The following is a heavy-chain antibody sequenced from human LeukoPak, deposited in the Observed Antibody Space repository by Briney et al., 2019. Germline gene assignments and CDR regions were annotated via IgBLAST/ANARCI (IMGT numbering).Heavy chain of an antibody. CDR2: ISYDGSNE. V-gene: IGHV3-30-3*01. D-gene: IGHD2-15*01. CDR3: ARDLVVAAHYYYYYYMDV. CDR1: GFSISSYA. Sequence: PGGSLRLSCAASGFSISSYAMHWVRQAAGKGLEWVAVISYDGSNEYYADFVKGRFTISRDNSKNTLYLQMNSLRAEDTAVYYCARDLVVAAHYYYYYYMDVWGKGTTVTVSS. J-gene: IGHJ6*03.